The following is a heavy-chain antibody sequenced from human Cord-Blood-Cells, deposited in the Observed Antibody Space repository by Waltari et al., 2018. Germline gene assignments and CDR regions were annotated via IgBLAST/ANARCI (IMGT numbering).Heavy chain of an antibody. D-gene: IGHD1-26*01. CDR1: GFSLSNARMG. Sequence: QVTLKESGPVLVKPTETLTLTCTVSGFSLSNARMGVSWIRQPPGKALEWLAHLFSNDEKSYSTSLKSRLTISKDTSKSQVVLTMTNMDPVDTATYYCARVTGTWVAFDIWGQGTMVTVSS. CDR2: LFSNDEK. J-gene: IGHJ3*02. V-gene: IGHV2-26*01. CDR3: ARVTGTWVAFDI.